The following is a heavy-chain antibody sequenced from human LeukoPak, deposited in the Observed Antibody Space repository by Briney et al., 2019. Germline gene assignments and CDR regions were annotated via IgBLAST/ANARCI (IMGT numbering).Heavy chain of an antibody. CDR3: AREGIAVAGTVY. V-gene: IGHV3-74*01. CDR2: INTDGSST. J-gene: IGHJ4*02. Sequence: GGSLRLSCAASGFTFSSYWMHWVRQAPGKGLVWVSRINTDGSSTSYADSVKGRFTISRDSAKNTLYLQMNSLRAEDTAVYYCAREGIAVAGTVYWGQGTLVTVSS. CDR1: GFTFSSYW. D-gene: IGHD6-19*01.